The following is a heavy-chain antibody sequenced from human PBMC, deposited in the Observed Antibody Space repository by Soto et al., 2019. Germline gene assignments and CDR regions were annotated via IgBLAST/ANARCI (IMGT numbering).Heavy chain of an antibody. Sequence: LRLSCGASGFTFSNYYMSWIRQAPGKGLEWVSYISSTGRTIYYADSVKGRFTVSRDNAQNSLSLKLNSLRVEDTAVYYCARSYSSGWEFDYWGQGTQVTSPQ. D-gene: IGHD6-19*01. V-gene: IGHV3-11*01. CDR1: GFTFSNYY. CDR3: ARSYSSGWEFDY. CDR2: ISSTGRTI. J-gene: IGHJ4*02.